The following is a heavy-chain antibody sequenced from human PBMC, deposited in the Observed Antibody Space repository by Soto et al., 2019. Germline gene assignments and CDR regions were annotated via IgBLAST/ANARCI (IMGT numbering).Heavy chain of an antibody. V-gene: IGHV3-23*01. D-gene: IGHD3-22*01. CDR1: GFTFSSYA. CDR2: ISGSGGST. Sequence: TGGSLRLSCAASGFTFSSYAMSWVRQAPGKGLEWVSAISGSGGSTYYADSVKGRFTISRDNSKNTLYLQMNSLRAEDTAVYYCASPPFWYYDSSGYLWGQGTLVTVSS. CDR3: ASPPFWYYDSSGYL. J-gene: IGHJ5*02.